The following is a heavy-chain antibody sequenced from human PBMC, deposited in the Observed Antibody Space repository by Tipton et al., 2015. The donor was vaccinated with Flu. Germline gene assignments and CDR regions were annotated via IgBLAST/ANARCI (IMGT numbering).Heavy chain of an antibody. CDR1: GGSISSSSYY. V-gene: IGHV4-39*01. CDR3: ASSTMAALFDY. D-gene: IGHD3-10*01. J-gene: IGHJ4*02. CDR2: IYYSGST. Sequence: TLSLTCTVSGGSISSSSYYWGWIRQPPGKGLEWIGSIYYSGSTYYNPSLKSRVAISVDTSRNQFSLKLNSVTAADTAVYYCASSTMAALFDYWGQGTLVTVSS.